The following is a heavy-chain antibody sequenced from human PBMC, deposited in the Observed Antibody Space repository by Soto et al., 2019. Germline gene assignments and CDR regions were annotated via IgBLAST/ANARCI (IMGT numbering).Heavy chain of an antibody. D-gene: IGHD3-10*01. CDR1: RGSISNYY. J-gene: IGHJ4*02. CDR2: IYYSGST. Sequence: SETLSLTCTVSRGSISNYYWSWIRQPPGKGLEWIGYIYYSGSTYYNPSLKSRVTISVDTSKNQFSLKLSSVTAADTAVYYCARVGGFGATTIDYWGQGTLVTVSS. V-gene: IGHV4-30-4*01. CDR3: ARVGGFGATTIDY.